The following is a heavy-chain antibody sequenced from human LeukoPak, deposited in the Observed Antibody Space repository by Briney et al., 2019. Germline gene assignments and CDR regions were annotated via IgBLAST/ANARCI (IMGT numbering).Heavy chain of an antibody. Sequence: PSETLSLTCTVSGGSISSSSSYWGWIRQPPGKGLEWIGSIYYSGSTYYSPSLKSRVTISVDTSNNQFSLKLSSVTAADTAVYYCARHSAFDGDSSPSSYGIDVWGQGTTVTVSS. CDR1: GGSISSSSSY. J-gene: IGHJ6*02. CDR2: IYYSGST. CDR3: ARHSAFDGDSSPSSYGIDV. D-gene: IGHD2-21*02. V-gene: IGHV4-39*01.